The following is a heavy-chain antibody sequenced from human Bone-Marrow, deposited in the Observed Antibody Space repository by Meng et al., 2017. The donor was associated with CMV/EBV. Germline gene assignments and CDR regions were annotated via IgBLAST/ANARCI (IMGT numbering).Heavy chain of an antibody. CDR3: ARGACSSTSCYWGEAFDI. CDR1: GFTFSSYA. J-gene: IGHJ3*02. Sequence: GGSLRLSCAASGFTFSSYAMHWVRQAPGKGLEWVAVISYDGSNKYYADSVKGRFTISRDNSKKTLYLQMNSLRAEDTAVYYCARGACSSTSCYWGEAFDIWGQGTMVTVSS. CDR2: ISYDGSNK. V-gene: IGHV3-30-3*01. D-gene: IGHD2-2*01.